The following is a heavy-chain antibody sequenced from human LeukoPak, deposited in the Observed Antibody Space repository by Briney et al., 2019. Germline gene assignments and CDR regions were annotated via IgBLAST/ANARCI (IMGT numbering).Heavy chain of an antibody. J-gene: IGHJ4*02. D-gene: IGHD3-22*01. V-gene: IGHV1-46*01. CDR1: GYTFTNYY. CDR3: ARMHNVGGAYDSSGYYAY. Sequence: ASVKVSCKASGYTFTNYYMHWVRQAPGQGLEWMGMIVPSSGGTAYAQKFQGKFTMTRDTSTSTVYMELNSLTSDDTAVYYCARMHNVGGAYDSSGYYAYWGQGTLVTVSS. CDR2: IVPSSGGT.